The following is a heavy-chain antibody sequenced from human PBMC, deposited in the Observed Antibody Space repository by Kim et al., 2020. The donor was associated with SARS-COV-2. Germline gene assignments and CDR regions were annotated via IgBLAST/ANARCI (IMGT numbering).Heavy chain of an antibody. J-gene: IGHJ6*02. CDR1: GFTFSSYW. Sequence: GGSLRLSCAASGFTFSSYWMSWVRQAPGKGLEWVANIKQDGSEKYYVDSVKGRFTISRDNAKNSLYLQMNSLRAEDTAVYYCARDRGGYDILTGYYRLWDYYYYYGMDVWGQGTTVTVSS. CDR2: IKQDGSEK. CDR3: ARDRGGYDILTGYYRLWDYYYYYGMDV. V-gene: IGHV3-7*01. D-gene: IGHD3-9*01.